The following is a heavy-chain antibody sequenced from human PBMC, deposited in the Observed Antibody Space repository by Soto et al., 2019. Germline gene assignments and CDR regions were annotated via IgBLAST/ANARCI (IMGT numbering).Heavy chain of an antibody. V-gene: IGHV1-18*01. D-gene: IGHD5-12*01. CDR1: GYTFTSYG. CDR2: ISAYNGNT. Sequence: QVQLVQSGAEVKKPGASVKVSCKASGYTFTSYGISWVRQAPGQGLEWMGWISAYNGNTNYAQKLQARVTMTTDTSTSTAYMELRSLRSDDTAVYYCARVDIVAKKHYYYYYGMDVWGQGTTVTVSS. CDR3: ARVDIVAKKHYYYYYGMDV. J-gene: IGHJ6*02.